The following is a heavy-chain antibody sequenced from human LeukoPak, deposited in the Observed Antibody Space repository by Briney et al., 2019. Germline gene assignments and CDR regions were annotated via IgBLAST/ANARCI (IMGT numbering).Heavy chain of an antibody. J-gene: IGHJ1*01. CDR1: GFTFATYA. CDR3: ARDPNGNYVGAFDFQP. CDR2: MTSGGRDI. V-gene: IGHV3-23*01. Sequence: GGSLRLACAASGFTFATYAMTWVRQAPGKGLEWVSSMTSGGRDIYYADSVKGRFTISRDNYKNTLYLQMNSLRAEDTVVYYCARDPNGNYVGAFDFQPWGQGTLVTVSS. D-gene: IGHD4-17*01.